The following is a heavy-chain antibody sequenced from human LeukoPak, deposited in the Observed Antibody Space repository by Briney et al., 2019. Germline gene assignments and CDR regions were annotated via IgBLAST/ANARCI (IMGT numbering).Heavy chain of an antibody. J-gene: IGHJ4*02. Sequence: KTSETLSLTCTVSGGSISSYYWSWIRQPPGKGLEWIGYIYYGGSTNYNPSLKSRVTISVDTSKNQFSLKLSSVTAADTAVYYCARVGRIQLWPTFDYWGQGTLVTVSS. D-gene: IGHD5-18*01. CDR2: IYYGGST. CDR1: GGSISSYY. CDR3: ARVGRIQLWPTFDY. V-gene: IGHV4-59*01.